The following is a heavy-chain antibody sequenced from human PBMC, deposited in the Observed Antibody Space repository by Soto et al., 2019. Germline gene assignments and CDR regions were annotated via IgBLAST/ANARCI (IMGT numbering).Heavy chain of an antibody. CDR2: INSDGSST. D-gene: IGHD1-1*01. J-gene: IGHJ5*02. V-gene: IGHV3-74*01. CDR3: ARGGRDWKQGRVSWFDP. Sequence: EVQLVESGGGLVQPGGSLRLSCAASGFTFSSYWMHWVRQAPGKGLVWVSRINSDGSSTSYADSVKGRFTISRDNDKNTLDLEMNSLGAADTAVYYCARGGRDWKQGRVSWFDPWGQGTLVTVSS. CDR1: GFTFSSYW.